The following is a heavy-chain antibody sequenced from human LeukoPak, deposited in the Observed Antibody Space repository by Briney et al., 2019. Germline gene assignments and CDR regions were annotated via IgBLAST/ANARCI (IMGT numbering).Heavy chain of an antibody. Sequence: GASVKVSCKASGYTFTSYDINWVRQATGQGLEWMGWMNPNSGNTGYAQKFQGRVTMTRNTSISTAYMELSSLRSEDTAVYYCARGVTIFGVAKAPYYYYGMDVWGQGTRSPSP. D-gene: IGHD3-3*01. CDR2: MNPNSGNT. V-gene: IGHV1-8*01. CDR1: GYTFTSYD. CDR3: ARGVTIFGVAKAPYYYYGMDV. J-gene: IGHJ6*02.